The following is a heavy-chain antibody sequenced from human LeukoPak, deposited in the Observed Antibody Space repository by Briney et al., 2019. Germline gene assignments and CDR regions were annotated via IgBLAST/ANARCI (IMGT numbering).Heavy chain of an antibody. CDR1: GGSISSSSYY. CDR2: IYYSGST. Sequence: PSETLSLTCTVSGGSISSSSYYWGWIRQPPGKGLEWIGSIYYSGSTYYNPSLKSRVTISVDTSKNQFSLKLSSVTAADTAVYYCARERIGITGKNGPFDYWGQGTLVTVSS. J-gene: IGHJ4*02. D-gene: IGHD1-20*01. V-gene: IGHV4-39*02. CDR3: ARERIGITGKNGPFDY.